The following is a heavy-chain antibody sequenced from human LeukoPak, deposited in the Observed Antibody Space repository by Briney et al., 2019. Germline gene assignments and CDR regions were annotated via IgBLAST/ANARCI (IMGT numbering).Heavy chain of an antibody. V-gene: IGHV1-69*13. Sequence: SVKVSCKASGYTFTSYYMHWVRQAPGQGLEWMGGIIPIFGTANYAQKFQGRVTITADESTSTAYMELSSLRSEDTAVYYCATTVTPFTQGANYYYYMDVWGKGTTVTVSS. CDR2: IIPIFGTA. CDR3: ATTVTPFTQGANYYYYMDV. J-gene: IGHJ6*03. D-gene: IGHD4-11*01. CDR1: GYTFTSYY.